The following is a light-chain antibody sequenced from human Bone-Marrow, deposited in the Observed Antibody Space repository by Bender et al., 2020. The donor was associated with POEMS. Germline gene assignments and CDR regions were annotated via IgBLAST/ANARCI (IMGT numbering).Light chain of an antibody. CDR3: SSYTSSSL. V-gene: IGLV2-14*01. J-gene: IGLJ2*01. CDR1: RSEVGGYNY. Sequence: TQKEAVSGGPGQCITIGGTGTRSEVGGYNYVSWYQQHPGKAPKLMIYDVSNRPSGVSNRFSGSKSGNTASLTISGLQAEDEADYYCSSYTSSSLFGGGTKLNVL. CDR2: DVS.